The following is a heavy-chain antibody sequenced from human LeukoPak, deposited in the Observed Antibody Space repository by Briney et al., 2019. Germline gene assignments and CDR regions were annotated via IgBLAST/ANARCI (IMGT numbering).Heavy chain of an antibody. D-gene: IGHD6-13*01. CDR2: IYYSGST. CDR1: GGSISSYY. Sequence: SETLSPTCTVSGGSISSYYWSWIRQPPGKGLEWIGYIYYSGSTNYNPSLKSRVTISVDTSKNQFSLKLSSVTAADTAVYYCARVTYSSSRNYYYYYYMDVWGKGTTVTVSS. CDR3: ARVTYSSSRNYYYYYYMDV. V-gene: IGHV4-59*01. J-gene: IGHJ6*03.